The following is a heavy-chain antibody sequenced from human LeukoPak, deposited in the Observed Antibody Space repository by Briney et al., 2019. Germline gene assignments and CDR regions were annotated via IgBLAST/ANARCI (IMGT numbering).Heavy chain of an antibody. V-gene: IGHV4-30-4*08. Sequence: SQTLSLTCTVSGGSISSGDYYWSWIRQPPGKGLEWIGYIYYSGSTYYNPSLKSRVTISVDTSKNQFSLKLSSVTAADTAVYYCARATVGIAAAGMLRGFCFDYWGQGTLVTVSS. CDR1: GGSISSGDYY. CDR2: IYYSGST. CDR3: ARATVGIAAAGMLRGFCFDY. J-gene: IGHJ4*02. D-gene: IGHD6-13*01.